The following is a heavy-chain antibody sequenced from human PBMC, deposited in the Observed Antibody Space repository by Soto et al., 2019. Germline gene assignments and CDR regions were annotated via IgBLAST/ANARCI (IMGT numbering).Heavy chain of an antibody. V-gene: IGHV4-59*08. D-gene: IGHD3-22*01. Sequence: SETLSLTCTVSGGSISSYYWSWIRQPPGNGLEWFGYIYYSGSTKYNPSLKSRVTISVDTSKNQFSLRLTSVTAADTAVYYCARLGGYYQAFDSWGQGTLVTVSS. CDR2: IYYSGST. J-gene: IGHJ4*02. CDR3: ARLGGYYQAFDS. CDR1: GGSISSYY.